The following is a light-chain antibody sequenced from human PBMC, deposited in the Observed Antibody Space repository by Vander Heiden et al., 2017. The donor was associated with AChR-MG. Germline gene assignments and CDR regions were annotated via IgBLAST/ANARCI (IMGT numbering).Light chain of an antibody. CDR1: QSISSY. V-gene: IGKV1-39*01. Sequence: DIQLTQYPSSLSASVGDRVTITCRASQSISSYLNWYQQKPGKAPKLLIYAASSWQSGVPSRFSGSGYGTDFTLTISSRQPEDFAAYYCQQRYSTPAYTFGQRTRLEIK. J-gene: IGKJ2*01. CDR2: AAS. CDR3: QQRYSTPAYT.